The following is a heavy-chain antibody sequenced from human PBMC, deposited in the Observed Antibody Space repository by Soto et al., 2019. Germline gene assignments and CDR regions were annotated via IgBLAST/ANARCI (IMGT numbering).Heavy chain of an antibody. D-gene: IGHD6-6*01. CDR2: ISGSGGST. Sequence: EVQLLESGGGLVQPGGSLRLSCAASGFTFSSYAMSWVRQAPGKGLEWVSAISGSGGSTYYADSVNGRFTISRDNSKNTLYLQMNSLRAEDTAIYYCAKVLAARLDYYYGMDVWGQGTTVTVSS. CDR3: AKVLAARLDYYYGMDV. J-gene: IGHJ6*02. V-gene: IGHV3-23*01. CDR1: GFTFSSYA.